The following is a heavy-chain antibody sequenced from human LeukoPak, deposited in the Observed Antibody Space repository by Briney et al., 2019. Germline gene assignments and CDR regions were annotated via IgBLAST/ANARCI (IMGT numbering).Heavy chain of an antibody. V-gene: IGHV1-8*01. CDR2: MNPNSGNT. D-gene: IGHD3-9*01. J-gene: IGHJ3*02. Sequence: ASVRVSCKASGYTFTSYDINWMRQATGQGLEWMGWMNPNSGNTGYAQKFQGRVTMTRNTSISTAYMELSSLRSEDTAVYYCASGPIGYYDILTGYLGTGAFDIWGQGTMVTVSS. CDR3: ASGPIGYYDILTGYLGTGAFDI. CDR1: GYTFTSYD.